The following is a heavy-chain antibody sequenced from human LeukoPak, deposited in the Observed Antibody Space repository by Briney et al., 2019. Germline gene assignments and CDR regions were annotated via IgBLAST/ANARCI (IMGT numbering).Heavy chain of an antibody. V-gene: IGHV4-39*07. D-gene: IGHD6-19*01. CDR3: ARDYGSSGWY. CDR1: GGSISNGDYY. CDR2: IYYSGST. J-gene: IGHJ4*02. Sequence: SETLSLTCTVSGGSISNGDYYWGWIRQPPGKGLEWIGSIYYSGSTYYNPSLKSRVTISVDTSKNQFSLKLSSVTAADTAVYYCARDYGSSGWYWGQGTLVTVSS.